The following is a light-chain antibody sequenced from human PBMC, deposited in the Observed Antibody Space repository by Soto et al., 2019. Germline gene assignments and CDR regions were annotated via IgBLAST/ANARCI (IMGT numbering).Light chain of an antibody. V-gene: IGLV3-9*01. CDR1: NIGSKN. J-gene: IGLJ1*01. CDR3: QVWDSSTYV. Sequence: YELTQPLSVSVALGQTARIICGGNNIGSKNVHWYQQKPGQAPVLVIYRDSNRPSGIPERFSGSNSGNTATLTISRAQAGDEADYYCQVWDSSTYVFGTGTKVTVL. CDR2: RDS.